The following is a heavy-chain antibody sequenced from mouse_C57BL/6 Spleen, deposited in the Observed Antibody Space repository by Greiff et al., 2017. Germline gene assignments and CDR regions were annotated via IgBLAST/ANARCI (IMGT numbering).Heavy chain of an antibody. V-gene: IGHV1-72*01. D-gene: IGHD2-5*01. J-gene: IGHJ4*01. Sequence: VQLQQPGAELVKPGASVKLSCKASGYTFTSYWMHWVKQRPGRGLEWIGGIDPNSGGTKYNEKFKSKATLTVDKPSSTAYMQLSSLTSEDSAVYYCARRGYSNWDAMDYWGQGTSVTVSS. CDR1: GYTFTSYW. CDR3: ARRGYSNWDAMDY. CDR2: IDPNSGGT.